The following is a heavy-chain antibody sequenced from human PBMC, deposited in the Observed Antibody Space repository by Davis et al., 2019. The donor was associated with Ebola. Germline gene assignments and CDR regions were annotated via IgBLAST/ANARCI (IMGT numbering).Heavy chain of an antibody. D-gene: IGHD2-15*01. Sequence: PGGSLRLSCAASGFTFSSYAMSWVRQAPGKGLEWVSAISGSGGSTYYADSVKGRFTISRDNSKNTLYLQMNSLRAEDTAVYYCAKGDCSGGICYPDYWGQGTLVTVSS. CDR1: GFTFSSYA. CDR3: AKGDCSGGICYPDY. CDR2: ISGSGGST. V-gene: IGHV3-23*01. J-gene: IGHJ4*02.